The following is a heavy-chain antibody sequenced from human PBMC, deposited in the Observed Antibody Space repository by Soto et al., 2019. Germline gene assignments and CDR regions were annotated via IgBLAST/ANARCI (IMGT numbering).Heavy chain of an antibody. D-gene: IGHD3-9*01. Sequence: SVKVSCKASGGTFSSYAIIWVRQAPGQGLEWMGGIIPIFGTANYAQKFQGRVTITADESTSTAYMELSSLRSEDTAVYYCARNSYDILTGYYYYGMDVWGQGTTVTVSS. CDR3: ARNSYDILTGYYYYGMDV. CDR2: IIPIFGTA. V-gene: IGHV1-69*13. CDR1: GGTFSSYA. J-gene: IGHJ6*02.